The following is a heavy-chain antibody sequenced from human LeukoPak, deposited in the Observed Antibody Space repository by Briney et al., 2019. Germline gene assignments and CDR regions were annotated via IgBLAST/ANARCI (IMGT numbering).Heavy chain of an antibody. J-gene: IGHJ4*02. CDR3: ARGDRREYFDY. CDR2: ISSSGSTI. V-gene: IGHV3-48*03. CDR1: GFTFSSYE. D-gene: IGHD1-14*01. Sequence: PGGSLRLSCAASGFTFSSYEMNWVRQAPGKGLEWVSYISSSGSTIYYADSVRGRFTISRDNAKNSLYLQMNSLRAEDTAVYYCARGDRREYFDYWGQGTLVTVSS.